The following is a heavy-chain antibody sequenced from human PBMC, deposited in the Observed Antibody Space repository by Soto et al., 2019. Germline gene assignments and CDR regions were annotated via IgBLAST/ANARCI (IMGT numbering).Heavy chain of an antibody. V-gene: IGHV3-23*01. Sequence: PGGSLRLSCAASGFTFSSYAMSWVRQAPGKGLEWVSVISGSGTSTYYADSVKGRFTISRDNSKNTLYLQMNSLRAEDTAVYYCVKDSEPCRGCRPSYYGMDVWGQGTTVTVSS. CDR1: GFTFSSYA. CDR3: VKDSEPCRGCRPSYYGMDV. J-gene: IGHJ6*02. CDR2: ISGSGTST. D-gene: IGHD3-10*01.